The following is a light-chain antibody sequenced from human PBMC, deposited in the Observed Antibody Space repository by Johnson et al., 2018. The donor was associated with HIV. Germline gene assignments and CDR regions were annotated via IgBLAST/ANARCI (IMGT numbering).Light chain of an antibody. V-gene: IGLV1-51*01. Sequence: QSVLTQPPSVSAAPGQKVTISCSGSTSNIGKSYVSWYQQLPGTAPKLLIYDNNRRPSGTPDRFSGSKSGTSATLAITGLQTGDEADYYCGTWDGSLSAGVFGTGTKVTV. J-gene: IGLJ1*01. CDR2: DNN. CDR3: GTWDGSLSAGV. CDR1: TSNIGKSY.